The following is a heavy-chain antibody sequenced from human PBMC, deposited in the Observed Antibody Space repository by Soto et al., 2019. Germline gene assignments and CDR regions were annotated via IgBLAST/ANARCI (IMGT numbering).Heavy chain of an antibody. V-gene: IGHV4-59*12. CDR2: IYDSGSS. J-gene: IGHJ4*02. D-gene: IGHD5-12*01. Sequence: SETLSLTCSVSGDSISGYYWSWIRQPPGKGLEWIGYIYDSGSSYYNPSLKSRVTMSVDTSKNQFSLKLSSVTAADTAVYYCAREKGYISGPKNFDYWGQGTLVTVSS. CDR1: GDSISGYY. CDR3: AREKGYISGPKNFDY.